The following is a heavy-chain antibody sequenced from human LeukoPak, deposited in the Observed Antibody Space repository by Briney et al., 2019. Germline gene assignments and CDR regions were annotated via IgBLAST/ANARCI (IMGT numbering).Heavy chain of an antibody. CDR2: IYYSGST. J-gene: IGHJ5*02. CDR3: ARDAFCSGGSCYTGWFDP. CDR1: GGSISSYY. V-gene: IGHV4-59*01. D-gene: IGHD2-15*01. Sequence: PSETLSLTCTVSGGSISSYYWSWIWQPPGKGLEWIGYIYYSGSTNYNPSLKSRVTISVDTSKNQFSLKLSSVTAADTAVYYCARDAFCSGGSCYTGWFDPWGQGTLVTVSS.